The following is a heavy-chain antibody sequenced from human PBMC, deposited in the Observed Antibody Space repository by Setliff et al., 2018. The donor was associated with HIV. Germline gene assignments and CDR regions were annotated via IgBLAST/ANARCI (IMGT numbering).Heavy chain of an antibody. Sequence: ASVKVSCKASGYTFTGYYMHWVRQAPGQGLEWMGWINPNSGGTNYAQKFQGRVTMTRDTSISTAYMELSRLRSDDTAVYYCAKCSEMLGTPATSSGYYCGWFDPWGQGTLVTVSS. D-gene: IGHD3-22*01. CDR3: AKCSEMLGTPATSSGYYCGWFDP. J-gene: IGHJ5*02. V-gene: IGHV1-2*02. CDR2: INPNSGGT. CDR1: GYTFTGYY.